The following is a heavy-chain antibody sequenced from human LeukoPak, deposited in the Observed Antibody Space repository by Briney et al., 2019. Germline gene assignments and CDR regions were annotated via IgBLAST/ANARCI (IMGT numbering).Heavy chain of an antibody. CDR3: ARGQGLLSVDV. CDR2: IIPIFGTA. D-gene: IGHD5-18*01. J-gene: IGHJ6*04. Sequence: SVKVPCKASGYTFTGYYMHWVRQAPGQGLEWMGGIIPIFGTANYAQKFQGRVTITTDESTSTAYMELSSLRSEDTAVYYCARGQGLLSVDVWGKGTTVTVSS. V-gene: IGHV1-69*05. CDR1: GYTFTGYY.